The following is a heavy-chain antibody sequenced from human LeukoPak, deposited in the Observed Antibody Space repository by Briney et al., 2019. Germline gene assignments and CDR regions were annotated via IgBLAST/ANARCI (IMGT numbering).Heavy chain of an antibody. CDR3: ARDCSSTSCATLLGY. CDR1: GGPISSGDYY. CDR2: IYYSGST. Sequence: PSETLSLSCTVSGGPISSGDYYWSWIRQPPGKDLEWIGYIYYSGSTYYNPSLKSRVTISVDTSKNQFSLELSSVTAPDTAVYYCARDCSSTSCATLLGYWGQGTLVTVSS. D-gene: IGHD2-2*01. J-gene: IGHJ4*02. V-gene: IGHV4-30-4*01.